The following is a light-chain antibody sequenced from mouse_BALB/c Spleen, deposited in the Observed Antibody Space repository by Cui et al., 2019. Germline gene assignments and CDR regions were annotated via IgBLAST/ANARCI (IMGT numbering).Light chain of an antibody. CDR1: QNVGTN. CDR3: QQYNSYPWT. Sequence: DIVITQSQKFMSTSVGDRVSVTCKASQNVGTNVAWYQQKPGQSPKALIYSASYRYSGVPDRFTGSGSGTDFTLTISNVQSEDLAEYFCQQYNSYPWTFGGGTKLEIK. J-gene: IGKJ1*01. V-gene: IGKV6-15*01. CDR2: SAS.